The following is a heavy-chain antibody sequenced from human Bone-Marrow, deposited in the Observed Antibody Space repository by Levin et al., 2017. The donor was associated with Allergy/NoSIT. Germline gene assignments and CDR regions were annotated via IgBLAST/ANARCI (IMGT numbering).Heavy chain of an antibody. J-gene: IGHJ4*02. Sequence: GGSLRLSCAASGFTFTNYGMHWVRQAPGKGLEWLALISYDGRDKFYADSVKGRFTISRDNSRDTVSLQVNSLRPEDTAVYYCAKDWEWLRPTEGYLDDWGQGILVSVSS. CDR3: AKDWEWLRPTEGYLDD. CDR1: GFTFTNYG. V-gene: IGHV3-30*18. CDR2: ISYDGRDK. D-gene: IGHD6-19*01.